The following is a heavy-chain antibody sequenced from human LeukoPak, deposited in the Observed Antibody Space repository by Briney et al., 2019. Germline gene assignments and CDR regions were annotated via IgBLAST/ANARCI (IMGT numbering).Heavy chain of an antibody. J-gene: IGHJ6*03. V-gene: IGHV3-64*01. CDR1: RLTFSAYA. CDR3: ARARGDEWAYYYMDV. CDR2: ISSNGGST. D-gene: IGHD1-26*01. Sequence: HVGTLSLSCAASRLTFSAYAMYCVRPAPRKGLEYVSAISSNGGSTYYANSVKGRFSISRDTSKNTLYLQMGSLRAEDMAVYYCARARGDEWAYYYMDVWGKGAAVTVSS.